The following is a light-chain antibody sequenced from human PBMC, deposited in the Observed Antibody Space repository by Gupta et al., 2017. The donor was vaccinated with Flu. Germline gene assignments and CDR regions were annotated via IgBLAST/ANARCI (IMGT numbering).Light chain of an antibody. V-gene: IGKV2-28*01. Sequence: VTPGKPASISCRSSQSLVQSDGYAYLHWFLQKPGQSPRLLMYMGSSRDSGVPDRFSGSGSGTNFTLKISRVEAEDVGVYYCMQGKETPYTFGQGTRLEIK. CDR2: MGS. CDR3: MQGKETPYT. CDR1: QSLVQSDGYAY. J-gene: IGKJ2*01.